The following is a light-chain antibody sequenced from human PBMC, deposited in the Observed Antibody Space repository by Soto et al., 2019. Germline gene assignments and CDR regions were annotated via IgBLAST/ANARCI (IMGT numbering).Light chain of an antibody. J-gene: IGKJ1*01. CDR3: QQYYSYPRT. Sequence: ITQSPATVSASAGDRVVTACRAGLTISQWLAWYQQEPGGAPKLLIYAASSLKSGVPSRFSGSGSGTDFTLTISCLQSVDFATYYCQQYYSYPRTFGRGTKV. CDR2: AAS. V-gene: IGKV1-5*01. CDR1: LTISQW.